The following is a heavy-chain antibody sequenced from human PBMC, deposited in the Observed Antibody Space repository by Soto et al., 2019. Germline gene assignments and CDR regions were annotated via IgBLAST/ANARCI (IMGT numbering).Heavy chain of an antibody. CDR2: IKSKTDGGTT. J-gene: IGHJ4*02. V-gene: IGHV3-15*01. D-gene: IGHD6-13*01. CDR3: TTGLAAARTNY. Sequence: PGGSLRLSCAASGFTFNAAWMSWVRQAPGKGLEWVGRIKSKTDGGTTDFAAPVKGRFTISRDDSKNTVYLQMNSLKIEDTAVYYCTTGLAAARTNYWGQGTLVTVSS. CDR1: GFTFNAAW.